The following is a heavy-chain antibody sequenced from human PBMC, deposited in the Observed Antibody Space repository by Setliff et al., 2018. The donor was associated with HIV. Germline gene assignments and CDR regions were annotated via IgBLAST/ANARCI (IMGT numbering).Heavy chain of an antibody. CDR3: ARYTWLRLIWYGFDI. J-gene: IGHJ3*02. V-gene: IGHV1-69*13. CDR1: GGTFRSYA. Sequence: SVKVSCKASGGTFRSYAFSWVRRAPGQGLEWMGRIIPIFGTPNNAQKFQGRVTITADESMSTAYMELSSLRSEDTAVYYCARYTWLRLIWYGFDIWGQGTLVTVSS. CDR2: IIPIFGTP. D-gene: IGHD5-12*01.